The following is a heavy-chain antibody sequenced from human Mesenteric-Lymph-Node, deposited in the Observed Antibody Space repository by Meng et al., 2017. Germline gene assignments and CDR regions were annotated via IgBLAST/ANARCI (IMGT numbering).Heavy chain of an antibody. Sequence: SGPTLVKPTQTLTLTCTFSGFPLSTSGMCVSWIRQPPGKALEWLALIDWDDDKYYSTSLKTRLTISKDTSKNQVVLTMTNMDPVDTATYYCARNQGYCSGGSCYYENFAYWGQGTLVTVSS. CDR3: ARNQGYCSGGSCYYENFAY. CDR2: IDWDDDK. J-gene: IGHJ4*02. D-gene: IGHD2-15*01. CDR1: GFPLSTSGMC. V-gene: IGHV2-70*01.